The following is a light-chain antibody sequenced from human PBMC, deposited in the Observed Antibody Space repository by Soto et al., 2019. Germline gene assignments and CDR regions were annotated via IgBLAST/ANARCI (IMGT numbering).Light chain of an antibody. CDR2: TNY. Sequence: QSVLTQPPSASGTPGQRVTISCSGSSSNIGTNPVNWYQQLPGTAPKLLIYTNYQRPSGVPDRFSGSKSGTSASLAISGLQSEEEADYYCAAWDDSLNGHVFGAGTKVTVL. CDR1: SSNIGTNP. V-gene: IGLV1-44*01. J-gene: IGLJ1*01. CDR3: AAWDDSLNGHV.